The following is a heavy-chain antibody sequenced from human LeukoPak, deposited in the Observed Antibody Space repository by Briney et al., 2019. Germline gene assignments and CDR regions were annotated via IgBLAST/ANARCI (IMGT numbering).Heavy chain of an antibody. CDR1: GFTFSSYG. Sequence: GGSLRLSCAASGFTFSSYGMHWVRQAPGKGLEWVAFIRYDGSNKYYADSVKGRFTISRDNSKNTLYLQMNSLRAEDTAVYYCAKDGRSYYDFWSGDFWFDPWGQGTLVTVSS. D-gene: IGHD3-3*01. J-gene: IGHJ5*02. CDR2: IRYDGSNK. CDR3: AKDGRSYYDFWSGDFWFDP. V-gene: IGHV3-30*02.